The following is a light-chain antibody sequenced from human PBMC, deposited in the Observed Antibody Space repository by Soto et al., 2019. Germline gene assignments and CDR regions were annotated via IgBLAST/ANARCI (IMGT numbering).Light chain of an antibody. V-gene: IGKV3-11*01. CDR2: DAS. Sequence: EVVLTQSPASLSLSPGESVTLSCRASQDIGRYLAWYQQKPGQAPRLLIYDASKRATGIPARFSGSGSGTDFSLTISGLEAEDLAVYYCQWRSNWYTFGQGTNLEIK. CDR3: QWRSNWYT. J-gene: IGKJ2*01. CDR1: QDIGRY.